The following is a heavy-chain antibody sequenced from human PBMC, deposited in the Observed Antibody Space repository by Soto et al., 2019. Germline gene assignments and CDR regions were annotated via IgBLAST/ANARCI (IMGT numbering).Heavy chain of an antibody. D-gene: IGHD3-10*01. Sequence: GASVKVSCKASGGTFSSYAISWVRQAPGQGLEWMGGIIPIFGTANYAQKFQGRVTITADKSTSTAYMELSSLRSEDTAVYYCARKAGDYYYYGMDVWGQGTTVTVS. CDR3: ARKAGDYYYYGMDV. CDR2: IIPIFGTA. V-gene: IGHV1-69*06. J-gene: IGHJ6*02. CDR1: GGTFSSYA.